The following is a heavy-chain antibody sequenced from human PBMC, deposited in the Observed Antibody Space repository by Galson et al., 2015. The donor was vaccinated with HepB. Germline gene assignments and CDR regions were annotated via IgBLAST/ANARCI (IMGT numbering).Heavy chain of an antibody. V-gene: IGHV3-73*01. J-gene: IGHJ6*02. CDR3: TRHLDCSSTSCYYYYGMDV. CDR1: GFTFSGSA. CDR2: IRSKANSYAT. D-gene: IGHD2-2*01. Sequence: SLRLSCAASGFTFSGSAMHWVRQASGKGLEWVGRIRSKANSYATAYAASVKGRFTISRDDSKNTAYLQMNSLKTEDTAVYYCTRHLDCSSTSCYYYYGMDVWGQGTTVTVSS.